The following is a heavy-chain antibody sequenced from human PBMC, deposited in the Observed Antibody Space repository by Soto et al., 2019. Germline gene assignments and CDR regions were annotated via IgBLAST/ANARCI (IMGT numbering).Heavy chain of an antibody. J-gene: IGHJ6*02. CDR3: XVWYGGHYYYYYYGMDV. D-gene: IGHD3-22*01. Sequence: PGGSLRLSCAASGLTFSSYAMTWVRQAPGKGLEWVSAIDLSGASTYYADSVRGRFTISRDNSKNTVYLQMNSLRAEDTAVYYCXVWYGGHYYYYYYGMDVWGQGTTVTVSS. V-gene: IGHV3-23*01. CDR2: IDLSGAST. CDR1: GLTFSSYA.